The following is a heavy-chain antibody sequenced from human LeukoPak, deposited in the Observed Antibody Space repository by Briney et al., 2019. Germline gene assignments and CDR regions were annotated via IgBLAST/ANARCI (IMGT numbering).Heavy chain of an antibody. V-gene: IGHV3-23*01. J-gene: IGHJ4*02. CDR3: AKRGGGGWGAFDY. CDR2: LGTTSGNT. CDR1: GFTFDDYA. Sequence: GRALRLSCAASGFTFDDYAMHWVRQAPGKGLEWVSTLGTTSGNTFYADSVKGRFTISSDNSKNTLYLHMSSLRAEDTAIYYCAKRGGGGWGAFDYWGQGTLVTVSS. D-gene: IGHD6-19*01.